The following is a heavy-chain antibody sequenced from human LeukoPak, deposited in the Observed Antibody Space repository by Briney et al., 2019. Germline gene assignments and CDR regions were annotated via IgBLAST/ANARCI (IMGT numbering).Heavy chain of an antibody. V-gene: IGHV3-23*01. Sequence: PGGSLRLSCAASGFTFSRHAMSWVRQAPGKGLEWVSAISGSGDRTYYADSVKGRFPISRDNSKNTLHLQMNSLRAEDTAVYYCARPPDSSGIDYYFDYWGQGTLVTVSS. J-gene: IGHJ4*02. CDR2: ISGSGDRT. CDR3: ARPPDSSGIDYYFDY. D-gene: IGHD3-22*01. CDR1: GFTFSRHA.